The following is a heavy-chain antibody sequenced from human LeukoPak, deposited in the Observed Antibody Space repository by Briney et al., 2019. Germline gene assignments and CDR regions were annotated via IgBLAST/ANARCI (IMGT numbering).Heavy chain of an antibody. CDR2: IKQDGGEI. J-gene: IGHJ4*02. Sequence: GGSLRLSCEASGFTFSYYWMNWVRQAPGKGLEWVANIKQDGGEIYYADSVKGRFSISRDNAQTSLYLQMNSLRAEDTAVYYCARDVVFDYWGQGTLVSVSS. D-gene: IGHD2-21*01. CDR1: GFTFSYYW. CDR3: ARDVVFDY. V-gene: IGHV3-7*01.